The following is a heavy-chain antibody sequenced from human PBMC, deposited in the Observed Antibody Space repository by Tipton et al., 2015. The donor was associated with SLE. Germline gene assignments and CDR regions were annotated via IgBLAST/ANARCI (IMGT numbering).Heavy chain of an antibody. V-gene: IGHV4-4*02. Sequence: TLSLTCVVSGGSISSSNWWSWVRQPPGKGLEWIGEIYHSGSTNYNPSLKSRVTISVDKSKNQFSLRLSSVTAADTAVYYCARDLRYGDYALPFYYYGMDVWGQGTTVTVSS. CDR2: IYHSGST. CDR3: ARDLRYGDYALPFYYYGMDV. J-gene: IGHJ6*02. CDR1: GGSISSSNW. D-gene: IGHD4-17*01.